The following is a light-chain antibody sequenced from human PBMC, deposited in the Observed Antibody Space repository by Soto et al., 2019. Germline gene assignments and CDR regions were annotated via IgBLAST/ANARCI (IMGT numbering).Light chain of an antibody. CDR1: PSVTSTY. Sequence: DTVLTQSPGTLSLSPGERATLSCRASPSVTSTYLAWYQHRPGQAPRLLIYGASTRATGIPDRFSGSGSGTDFTLTISRLEPEDFAVYYCQQYAYPPWTFGHGTKVEIK. CDR2: GAS. V-gene: IGKV3-20*01. CDR3: QQYAYPPWT. J-gene: IGKJ1*01.